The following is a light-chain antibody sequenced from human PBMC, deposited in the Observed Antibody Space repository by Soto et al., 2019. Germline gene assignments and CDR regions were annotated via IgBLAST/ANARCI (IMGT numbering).Light chain of an antibody. CDR1: QRISYF. CDR2: AAS. CDR3: QQSYSPPRT. Sequence: DIQLTNSPSSLSASVGDRVTITCRASQRISYFLDGYLHKPGQAPELLIYAASSLQSGVPSRFSGSESGTEFTLTITSLQPEDFATYYCQQSYSPPRTFGQGTKVDI. V-gene: IGKV1-39*01. J-gene: IGKJ1*01.